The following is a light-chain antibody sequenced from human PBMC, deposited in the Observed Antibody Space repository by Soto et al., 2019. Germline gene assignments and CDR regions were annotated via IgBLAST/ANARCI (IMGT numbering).Light chain of an antibody. CDR2: EGS. CDR1: SSDVGSYNL. V-gene: IGLV2-23*01. Sequence: QSALTQPASVSGSPGQSITISCTGTSSDVGSYNLVSWYQEHPGNAPKLMIYEGSKRPSGVSNRFFGSKSGNTASLTISGLQAEDEADYYCCSFGRGSTVVFGGGTKLTVL. J-gene: IGLJ3*02. CDR3: CSFGRGSTVV.